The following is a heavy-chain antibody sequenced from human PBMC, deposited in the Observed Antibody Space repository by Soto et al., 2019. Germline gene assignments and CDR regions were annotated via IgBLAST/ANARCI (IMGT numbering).Heavy chain of an antibody. Sequence: VQLLESGGGLVQPGGSLRLSCAASGFTFSSYVMSWVRQVPGKGLEWVSGSSGSGRSTYDADSVKGRFTISRDNSKNTLYLQMNSLRAEDTAVYYCAKYITVATDDAFDIWGQGTMVTVSS. D-gene: IGHD1-20*01. CDR1: GFTFSSYV. CDR3: AKYITVATDDAFDI. V-gene: IGHV3-23*01. CDR2: SSGSGRST. J-gene: IGHJ3*02.